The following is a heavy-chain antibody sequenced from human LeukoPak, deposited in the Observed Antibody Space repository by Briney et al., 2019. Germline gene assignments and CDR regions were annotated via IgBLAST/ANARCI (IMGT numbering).Heavy chain of an antibody. V-gene: IGHV5-51*01. Sequence: GESLKISCKGSGYSFTRYWIGWVRQMPGKGLEWMGIIYPGDSDTRYSPSFQGQVTISADESISTAYLHWSSLKASDTAMYFCARGYYYDSSGYVRSWFDPWGQGTLVTVSS. D-gene: IGHD3-22*01. CDR2: IYPGDSDT. CDR3: ARGYYYDSSGYVRSWFDP. J-gene: IGHJ5*02. CDR1: GYSFTRYW.